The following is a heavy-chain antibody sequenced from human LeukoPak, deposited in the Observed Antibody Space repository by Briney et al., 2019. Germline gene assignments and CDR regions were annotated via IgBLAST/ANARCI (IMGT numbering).Heavy chain of an antibody. V-gene: IGHV1-8*03. CDR1: GYTFTSYD. Sequence: GASVKVSCKASGYTFTSYDINWVRQATGQGLEWMGWMNPNSGNTGYAQKFQGRVTITRNTSISTAYMELSSLRSEDTAVYCCARGLYDFWSGYSPFDYWGQGTLVTVSS. CDR3: ARGLYDFWSGYSPFDY. CDR2: MNPNSGNT. J-gene: IGHJ4*02. D-gene: IGHD3-3*01.